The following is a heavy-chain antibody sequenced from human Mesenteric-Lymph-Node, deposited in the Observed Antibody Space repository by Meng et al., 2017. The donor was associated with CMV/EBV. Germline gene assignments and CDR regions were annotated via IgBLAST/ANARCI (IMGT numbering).Heavy chain of an antibody. Sequence: SATLSLTCTVSGGSIRSSSSYWGWIRQPPGKGLEWIGSIYYSGSPYYNPSLKIRVTISVDMSENRFSLKLSSVTAADTAVYYCASYDFWSGSKFDPWGQGTLVTVSS. D-gene: IGHD3-3*01. J-gene: IGHJ5*02. CDR2: IYYSGSP. V-gene: IGHV4-39*07. CDR3: ASYDFWSGSKFDP. CDR1: GGSIRSSSSY.